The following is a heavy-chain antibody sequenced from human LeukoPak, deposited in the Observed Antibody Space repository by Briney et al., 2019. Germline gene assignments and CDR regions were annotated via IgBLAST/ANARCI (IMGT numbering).Heavy chain of an antibody. CDR1: GGSISSYY. Sequence: PSETLSLTCTVSGGSISSYYWSWIRQPPGKGLEWIGYIYYSGSTNYNPSLKSRVTISVDTSKNQFSLKLRSVTAADTAVYYCARDSSRPSGSDYYGMDVWGQGTTVTVSS. CDR3: ARDSSRPSGSDYYGMDV. CDR2: IYYSGST. V-gene: IGHV4-59*12. D-gene: IGHD6-13*01. J-gene: IGHJ6*02.